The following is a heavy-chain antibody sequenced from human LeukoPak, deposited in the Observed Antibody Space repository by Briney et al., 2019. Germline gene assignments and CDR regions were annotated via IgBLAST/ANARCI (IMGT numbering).Heavy chain of an antibody. J-gene: IGHJ4*02. CDR1: GLTFSRYW. CDR3: VTGDHGDY. CDR2: INQDGSQK. D-gene: IGHD2-21*01. Sequence: GGSLRLSCGASGLTFSRYWMSWVRQAPGKGLEWVANINQDGSQKNYVDSVKGRFTISRDNAKNSLYLQANSLRAEDTAVYYCVTGDHGDYWGQGTLVTVSS. V-gene: IGHV3-7*01.